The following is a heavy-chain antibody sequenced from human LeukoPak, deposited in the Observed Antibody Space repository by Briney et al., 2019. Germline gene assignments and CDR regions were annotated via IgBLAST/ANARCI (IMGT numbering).Heavy chain of an antibody. D-gene: IGHD1-26*01. J-gene: IGHJ4*02. CDR2: IYSGGGT. Sequence: QPGGSLRLSCATSGFIFNYYAMSWVRQAPGKGLEWVSLIYSGGGTHYADSVKGRFTISRDSSTNTLFLQMNSLSAEDTAVYYCARAPSGTDYGDYWGQGALVTVSS. CDR1: GFIFNYYA. CDR3: ARAPSGTDYGDY. V-gene: IGHV3-53*01.